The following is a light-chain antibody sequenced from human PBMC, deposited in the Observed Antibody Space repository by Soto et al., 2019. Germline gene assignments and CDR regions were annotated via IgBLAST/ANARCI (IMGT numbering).Light chain of an antibody. Sequence: EFVLTQSPGTLSLSPGERATLSCRASQTVRNNYLAWYQQKPGQAPRLLIYDASSRATGIPDRFSGSGSGTDFTLTISRLEPEDFAVYYCQQYSSSPPRTFGQGTKVDIK. J-gene: IGKJ1*01. CDR2: DAS. V-gene: IGKV3-20*01. CDR1: QTVRNNY. CDR3: QQYSSSPPRT.